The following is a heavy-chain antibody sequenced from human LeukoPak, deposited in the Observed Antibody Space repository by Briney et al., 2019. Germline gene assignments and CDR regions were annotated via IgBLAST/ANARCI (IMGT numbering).Heavy chain of an antibody. Sequence: SQTLSLTCTVSGGSISSGDYYWSWIRQPPGKGLEWIGYIYYSGSTSYNPSLKSRATISVDTSKKQFSLKLSSVTAADTAVYYCARRSMVRTVGYYYGMDVWGQGTTVTVSS. J-gene: IGHJ6*02. V-gene: IGHV4-61*08. CDR2: IYYSGST. D-gene: IGHD4/OR15-4a*01. CDR3: ARRSMVRTVGYYYGMDV. CDR1: GGSISSGDYY.